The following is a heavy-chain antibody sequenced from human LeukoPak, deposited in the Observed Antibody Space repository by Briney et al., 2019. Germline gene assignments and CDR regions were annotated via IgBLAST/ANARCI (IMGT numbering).Heavy chain of an antibody. D-gene: IGHD3-22*01. CDR1: GFTFSSYA. CDR2: ISTTNDI. V-gene: IGHV3-21*06. Sequence: PGGSLRLSCAASGFTFSSYAMSWVRQAPGKGLEWVSFISTTNDIYYADSVKGRFTISRDNAKNSLYLQMDSLRAEDTAVYYCARTYYYDESAIFGHWGQGTLVTVSS. CDR3: ARTYYYDESAIFGH. J-gene: IGHJ4*02.